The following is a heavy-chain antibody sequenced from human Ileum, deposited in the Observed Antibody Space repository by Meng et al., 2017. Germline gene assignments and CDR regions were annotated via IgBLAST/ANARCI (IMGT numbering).Heavy chain of an antibody. CDR1: GGSISSGGYY. V-gene: IGHV4-31*03. J-gene: IGHJ4*02. CDR3: AREPPAAAGTGADY. D-gene: IGHD6-13*01. Sequence: VQLQESGPGLVKSSQALSLTCTVSGGSISSGGYYWSWIRQHPGKGLEWSGYIYYSGTTYYNPSLKSRVTISVDTSKNQFSLKLSSVTAADTAVYYCAREPPAAAGTGADYWGQGTLVTVSS. CDR2: IYYSGTT.